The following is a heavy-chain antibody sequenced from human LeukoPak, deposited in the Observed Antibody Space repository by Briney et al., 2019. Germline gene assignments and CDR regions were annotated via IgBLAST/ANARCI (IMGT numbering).Heavy chain of an antibody. D-gene: IGHD3-22*01. CDR3: ARVEKLLPPNY. Sequence: SETLSLTCAVYGGSVRGYYWNWIRQPPGKGLEGIGEINHSGSTNYNPSLKSRVTISVDTSKHQFSLRLSSVTAADTAVYYCARVEKLLPPNYWGQGTLVTVSS. CDR2: INHSGST. J-gene: IGHJ4*02. CDR1: GGSVRGYY. V-gene: IGHV4-34*01.